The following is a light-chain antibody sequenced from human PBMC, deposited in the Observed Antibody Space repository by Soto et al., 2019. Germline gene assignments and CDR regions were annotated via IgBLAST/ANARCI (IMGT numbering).Light chain of an antibody. CDR1: QTITNDY. V-gene: IGKV3-20*01. Sequence: IVLTQSPGTLSLSPWERVTLSCRASQTITNDYLAWYQQKDGQAPRLLIYDASTRATGIPERFSGSGSGPEYTLTISRLEPEDFAVYYCQQYGSSPLTFGQGTRLEIK. J-gene: IGKJ5*01. CDR3: QQYGSSPLT. CDR2: DAS.